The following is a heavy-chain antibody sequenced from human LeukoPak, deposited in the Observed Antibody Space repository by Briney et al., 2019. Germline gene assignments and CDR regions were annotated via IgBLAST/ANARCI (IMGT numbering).Heavy chain of an antibody. CDR2: ISSSSDTT. V-gene: IGHV3-48*04. J-gene: IGHJ6*04. CDR3: AELGITMIGGV. D-gene: IGHD3-10*02. CDR1: GFTLSSYS. Sequence: GGSLRLSCVASGFTLSSYSMNWVRQAPGKGLEWVSYISSSSDTTYYTDSVKGRLTISRDNAKNSLYLQMNSLRAEDTAVYYCAELGITMIGGVWGKGTTVTISS.